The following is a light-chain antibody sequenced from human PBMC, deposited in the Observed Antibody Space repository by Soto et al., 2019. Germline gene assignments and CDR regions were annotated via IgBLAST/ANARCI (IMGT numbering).Light chain of an antibody. V-gene: IGKV1-5*03. CDR3: QQYNSYSQT. Sequence: DIQMTQSPSTLSASVGDRVTITCRASQSISSWLAWYQQKPEKAPKLLIYKASTLESGVPSRFSGSGSGTDFTLTISSLQPDDFATYYCQQYNSYSQTFGQGTKVEIK. J-gene: IGKJ1*01. CDR2: KAS. CDR1: QSISSW.